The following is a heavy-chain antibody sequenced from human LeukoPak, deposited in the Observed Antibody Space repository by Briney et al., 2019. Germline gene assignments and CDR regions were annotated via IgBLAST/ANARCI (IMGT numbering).Heavy chain of an antibody. D-gene: IGHD2-2*01. CDR2: INPSGGTT. V-gene: IGHV1-46*01. CDR1: GGTFSSYA. CDR3: ARDGYQRYYFDY. J-gene: IGHJ4*02. Sequence: ASVKVSCKASGGTFSSYAISWVRQAPGQGLEWMGIINPSGGTTSYAQNFQGRVTMTRDTSTSTVYMELSSLRSEDTAVYFCARDGYQRYYFDYWGQGTLVTVSS.